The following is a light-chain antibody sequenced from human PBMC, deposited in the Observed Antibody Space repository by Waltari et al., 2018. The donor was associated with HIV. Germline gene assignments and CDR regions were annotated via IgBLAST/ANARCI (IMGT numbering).Light chain of an antibody. V-gene: IGLV1-47*01. CDR1: SPNIGSNY. Sequence: QSVLTQPPSASGTPGQRVTISCSGSSPNIGSNYVYWYQQLPGTAPKLPIYRSNQRPSGVPDRFSGSKSGTSASLAISGLRSEDEADYYCAAWDDGLSGPVFGGGTKLTVL. CDR2: RSN. CDR3: AAWDDGLSGPV. J-gene: IGLJ3*02.